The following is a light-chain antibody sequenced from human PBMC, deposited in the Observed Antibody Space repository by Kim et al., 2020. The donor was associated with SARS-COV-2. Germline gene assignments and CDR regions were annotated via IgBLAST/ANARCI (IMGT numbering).Light chain of an antibody. Sequence: LTPGERATLSCRASHSVTSNNLAWFQQKPGQAPGLLIYGTSSRATGIPDRFSGSGSGTDFTLTISRLEPEDFAVYYCQQYDNSPYTFGQGTKLEI. J-gene: IGKJ2*01. V-gene: IGKV3-20*01. CDR2: GTS. CDR3: QQYDNSPYT. CDR1: HSVTSNN.